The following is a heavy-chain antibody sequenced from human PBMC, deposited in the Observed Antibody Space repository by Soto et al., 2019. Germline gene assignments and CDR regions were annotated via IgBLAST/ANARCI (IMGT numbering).Heavy chain of an antibody. D-gene: IGHD3-10*01. CDR2: VYYNENT. CDR3: ARRERYYGSPGWFDP. CDR1: GGSISSFAYY. J-gene: IGHJ5*02. V-gene: IGHV4-39*01. Sequence: SETLSLTCTVSGGSISSFAYYWGWIRQPPGKGLEWIGTVYYNENTYYNPSLRSRVTISVDTAKNQFSLNLKSVTAADTAIYFCARRERYYGSPGWFDPWGQGTLVTAPQ.